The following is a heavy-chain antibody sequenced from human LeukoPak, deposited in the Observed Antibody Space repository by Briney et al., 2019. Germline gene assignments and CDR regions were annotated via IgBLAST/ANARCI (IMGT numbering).Heavy chain of an antibody. V-gene: IGHV3-64*01. CDR1: GFTFSSYA. CDR2: ISSNGGST. Sequence: GGSLRLSCAASGFTFSSYAMHWVRQAPGKELEYVSAISSNGGSTYYANSVKGRFTISRDNSKNTLYLQMGSLRAEDMAVYYCARVGSWDAFDIWGQGTMVTVSS. J-gene: IGHJ3*02. D-gene: IGHD1-26*01. CDR3: ARVGSWDAFDI.